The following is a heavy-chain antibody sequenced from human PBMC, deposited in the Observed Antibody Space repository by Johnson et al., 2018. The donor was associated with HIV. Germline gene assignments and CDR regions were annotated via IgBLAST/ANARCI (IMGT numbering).Heavy chain of an antibody. D-gene: IGHD5-24*01. V-gene: IGHV3-66*01. Sequence: EVQLVESGGGLVQPGGSLRLSCAASGFTVSSNYMSWVRQGPGKGLEWVSVINSGGDTYYADSVKGRCTISRDNSKNTLYLQMNSLRAEDTAVYYCARACRDGYTCDVYDIWDQGTMLTVSS. CDR2: INSGGDT. J-gene: IGHJ3*02. CDR3: ARACRDGYTCDVYDI. CDR1: GFTVSSNY.